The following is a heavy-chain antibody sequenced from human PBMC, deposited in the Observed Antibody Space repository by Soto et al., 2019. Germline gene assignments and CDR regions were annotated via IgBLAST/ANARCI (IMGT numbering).Heavy chain of an antibody. CDR3: ARDSPNYGDYVVNGMDV. V-gene: IGHV1-69*08. CDR1: GGTFSSYT. CDR2: IIPILGIA. J-gene: IGHJ6*02. D-gene: IGHD4-17*01. Sequence: QVQLVQSGAEVKKPGSSVKVSCKASGGTFSSYTISWVRQAPGQGLEWMGRIIPILGIANYAQKFQGRVTITADKSTSTAYMELSSLRSEDTAVYYCARDSPNYGDYVVNGMDVWGQGTTVTVSS.